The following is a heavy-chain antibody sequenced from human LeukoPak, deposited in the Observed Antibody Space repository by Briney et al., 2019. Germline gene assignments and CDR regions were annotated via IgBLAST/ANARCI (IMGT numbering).Heavy chain of an antibody. D-gene: IGHD6-13*01. Sequence: SETLSLTCTVSGGSISSRSYYWGWIRQPPGKGLEWIGSIYYSGSTFYNPSLKSRVTISVDTSKNHFSLKLSSVTAADTAVYYCARRQSSSWTHFDYWGQGTLVTVSS. CDR2: IYYSGST. J-gene: IGHJ4*02. CDR3: ARRQSSSWTHFDY. V-gene: IGHV4-39*07. CDR1: GGSISSRSYY.